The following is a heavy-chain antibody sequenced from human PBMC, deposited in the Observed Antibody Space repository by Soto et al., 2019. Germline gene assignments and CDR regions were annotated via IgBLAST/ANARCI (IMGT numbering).Heavy chain of an antibody. CDR2: ISGSGGST. V-gene: IGHV3-23*01. Sequence: EVQLLESGGGLVQPGGSLRLSCAASGFTFSSYAMSWVRQAPGKGLEWVSAISGSGGSTYYAESVKGRFTISRDNSKNTLYLQMNSLRAEDTAVYYCAKGVDYYDSSGYYEYFQHWGHGTLVTVSS. D-gene: IGHD3-22*01. CDR1: GFTFSSYA. CDR3: AKGVDYYDSSGYYEYFQH. J-gene: IGHJ1*01.